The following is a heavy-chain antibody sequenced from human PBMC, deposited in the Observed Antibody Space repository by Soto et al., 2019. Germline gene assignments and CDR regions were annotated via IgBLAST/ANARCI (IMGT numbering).Heavy chain of an antibody. CDR2: IKSKTDGGTT. CDR3: TTRYCSSTSCYGPFVDYYGMDV. D-gene: IGHD2-2*01. Sequence: GGSLRLSCAASGFTFSNAWMNWVRQAPGKGLEWVGRIKSKTDGGTTDYAAPVKGRFTISRDDSKNTLYLQMNSLKTEDTAVYYCTTRYCSSTSCYGPFVDYYGMDVWGQGTTVTVSS. CDR1: GFTFSNAW. J-gene: IGHJ6*02. V-gene: IGHV3-15*07.